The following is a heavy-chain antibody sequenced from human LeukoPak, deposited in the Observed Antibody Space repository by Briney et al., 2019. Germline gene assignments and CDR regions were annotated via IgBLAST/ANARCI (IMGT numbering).Heavy chain of an antibody. V-gene: IGHV4-34*01. CDR3: ARLRDLYCSSTSCYRRTNYMDV. CDR1: GGSFSGYY. Sequence: PSETLSLTCAVYGGSFSGYYWSWIRQPPGKGLEWIGEINHSGSTNYNPSLKSRVTISVDTSKNQFSLKLSSVTAADTAVYYCARLRDLYCSSTSCYRRTNYMDVWGKGTTVTVSS. J-gene: IGHJ6*03. CDR2: INHSGST. D-gene: IGHD2-2*01.